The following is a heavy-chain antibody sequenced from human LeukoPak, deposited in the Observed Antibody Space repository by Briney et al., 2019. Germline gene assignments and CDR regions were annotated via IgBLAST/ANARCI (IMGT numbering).Heavy chain of an antibody. D-gene: IGHD3-3*01. CDR3: ARAIFGVVNQSYYYMDV. Sequence: SVKVSCKASGGTFSSYAISWVRQAPGQGLEWMGGIIPIFGTANYAQKFQGRVTITADESTSTAYMELSSLRSEDTAVYYCARAIFGVVNQSYYYMDVWGKGTTVTVSS. CDR2: IIPIFGTA. CDR1: GGTFSSYA. J-gene: IGHJ6*03. V-gene: IGHV1-69*13.